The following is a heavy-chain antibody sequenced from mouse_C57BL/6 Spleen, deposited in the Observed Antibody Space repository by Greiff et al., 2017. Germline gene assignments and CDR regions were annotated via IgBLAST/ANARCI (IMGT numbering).Heavy chain of an antibody. V-gene: IGHV1-64*01. D-gene: IGHD4-1*01. J-gene: IGHJ4*01. CDR1: GYTFTSYW. CDR3: ARSGTGTRAMDY. CDR2: IHPNSGST. Sequence: QVQLQQPGAELVKPGASVKLSCKASGYTFTSYWMHWVKQRPGQGLEWIGMIHPNSGSTNYNEKFKSKATLTVDKSSSTAYMQLSSLTSEDSAVYDCARSGTGTRAMDYWGQGTSVTVSS.